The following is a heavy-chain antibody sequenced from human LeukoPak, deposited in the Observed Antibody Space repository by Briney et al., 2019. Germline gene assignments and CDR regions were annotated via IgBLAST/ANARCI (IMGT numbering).Heavy chain of an antibody. CDR1: GGSISSYY. CDR3: ARRAGAYSHPYDY. CDR2: IYYSGST. J-gene: IGHJ4*02. V-gene: IGHV4-59*08. Sequence: SETLSLTCTVSGGSISSYYWSWIRQPPGKGLEWIGDIYYSGSTNYNPSLKSRVTISVDTSKNHFSLKLSSVTAADTAVYYCARRAGAYSHPYDYWGQGTLVTVSS. D-gene: IGHD4/OR15-4a*01.